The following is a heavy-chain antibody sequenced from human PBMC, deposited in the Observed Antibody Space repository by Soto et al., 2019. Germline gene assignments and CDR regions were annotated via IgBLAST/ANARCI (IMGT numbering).Heavy chain of an antibody. CDR2: ISGSGGST. CDR1: RFIFSSYG. Sequence: EVQVLESGGGLIQPGGTLRLSCAASRFIFSSYGMSWVRQAPGKGLEWVSGISGSGGSTWYADSVKGRFTISRDNSKKTLYLQMSSLRFDDTAVYYCAKSPVEYGTFDYWGQGTLVTVSS. D-gene: IGHD4-17*01. V-gene: IGHV3-23*01. J-gene: IGHJ4*02. CDR3: AKSPVEYGTFDY.